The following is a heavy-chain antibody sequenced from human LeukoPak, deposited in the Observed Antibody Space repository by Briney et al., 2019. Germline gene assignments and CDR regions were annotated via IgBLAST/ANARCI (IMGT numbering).Heavy chain of an antibody. CDR1: GFTFSSYA. Sequence: GGSLRLSCAASGFTFSSYAMSWVRQAPGKGLEWVSGITSSGASSYYADSVRGRFTISRDNSKNTLYLQLNSPRADDTAVYFCARDEDLYSTTWYLFDYWGQGTLVTVSS. CDR3: ARDEDLYSTTWYLFDY. CDR2: ITSSGASS. J-gene: IGHJ4*02. V-gene: IGHV3-23*01. D-gene: IGHD6-13*01.